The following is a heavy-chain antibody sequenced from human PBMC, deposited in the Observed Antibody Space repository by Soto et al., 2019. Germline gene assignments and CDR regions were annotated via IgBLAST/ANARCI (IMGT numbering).Heavy chain of an antibody. J-gene: IGHJ4*02. CDR3: ARVGNLYYFDY. V-gene: IGHV4-4*02. CDR2: IYHSGST. CDR1: GASIGRSNW. Sequence: PSETLSLTCAVSGASIGRSNWWSWARQSPGKGLEWIGEIYHSGSTSYNPSLKSRVTISVDKSQNHFSLKLTSVTAADTAVYYCARVGNLYYFDYWGQGALVTVSS.